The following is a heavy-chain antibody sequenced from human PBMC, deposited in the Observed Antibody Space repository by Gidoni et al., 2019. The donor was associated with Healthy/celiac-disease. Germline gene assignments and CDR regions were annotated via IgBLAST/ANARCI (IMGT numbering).Heavy chain of an antibody. CDR1: GYTFTGYY. D-gene: IGHD2-15*01. V-gene: IGHV1-2*04. CDR3: ASDWHVGGYYYGMDV. Sequence: QVQLVQSGAEVKKPGASVKVSCKASGYTFTGYYMHWVRQAPGQGLEWMGWINPNSGGTNYAQKFQGWVTMTRDTSISTAYMELSRLRSDDTAVYYCASDWHVGGYYYGMDVWGQGTTVTVSS. CDR2: INPNSGGT. J-gene: IGHJ6*02.